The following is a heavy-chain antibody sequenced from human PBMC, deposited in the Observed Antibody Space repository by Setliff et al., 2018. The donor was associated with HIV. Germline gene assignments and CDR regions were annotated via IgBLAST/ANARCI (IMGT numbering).Heavy chain of an antibody. J-gene: IGHJ5*02. CDR3: ARHPPRGYPKNWFDP. D-gene: IGHD3-16*02. V-gene: IGHV5-51*01. Sequence: PGESLKISCKGFEYNFNTYWIAWVRQVPGKGLEWMGIIYPIDSETKYSPSFQGQVTISVDRSISTAYLQWNNLKASDSAIYYCARHPPRGYPKNWFDPWGQGTLVTVSS. CDR2: IYPIDSET. CDR1: EYNFNTYW.